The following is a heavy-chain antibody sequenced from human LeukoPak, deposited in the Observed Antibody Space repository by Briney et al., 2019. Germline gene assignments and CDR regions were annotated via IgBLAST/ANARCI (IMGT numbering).Heavy chain of an antibody. CDR3: ARDQGWVGELLPGFDP. CDR1: GGSISSGGYY. D-gene: IGHD3-10*01. Sequence: SETLSLTCTVSGGSISSGGYYWSWIRQHPGKGLEWIGYIYYSGSTYYNPSLKSRVAISVDTSKNQFSLKLSSVTAADTAVYYCARDQGWVGELLPGFDPWGQGTLVTVSS. CDR2: IYYSGST. V-gene: IGHV4-31*03. J-gene: IGHJ5*02.